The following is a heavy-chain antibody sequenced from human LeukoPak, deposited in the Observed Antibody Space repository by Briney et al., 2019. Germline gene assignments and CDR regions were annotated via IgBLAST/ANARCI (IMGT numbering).Heavy chain of an antibody. J-gene: IGHJ4*02. CDR3: ATEAVAGAGY. D-gene: IGHD6-19*01. CDR2: IYTSGST. CDR1: GGSISSGSYY. V-gene: IGHV4-61*02. Sequence: SETLSLTCTVSGGSISSGSYYWSWIRQPAGKGLEWIGRIYTSGSTDYNPSLKSRVTISVDTSKNQFSLKLSSVTAADTAVYYCATEAVAGAGYWGQGTLVTVSS.